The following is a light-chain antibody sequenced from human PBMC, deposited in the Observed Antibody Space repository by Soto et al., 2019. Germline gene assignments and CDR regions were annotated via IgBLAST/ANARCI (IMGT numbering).Light chain of an antibody. CDR2: LGS. V-gene: IGKV2-28*01. J-gene: IGKJ4*01. CDR1: QRLLHSNGYNY. CDR3: MQALETPLT. Sequence: DIVMTQSPLSLPVTPGEPASISCSSSQRLLHSNGYNYLDWYLQKPGQSPQLLISLGSSRASGVPDRFSGSASGRDFTLLISRVEAEDVGVFYCMQALETPLTFGGGTKVDIK.